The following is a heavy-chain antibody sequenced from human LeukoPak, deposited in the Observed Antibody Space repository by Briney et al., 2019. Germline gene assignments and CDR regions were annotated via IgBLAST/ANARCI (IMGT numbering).Heavy chain of an antibody. CDR2: IRNKANSYTT. D-gene: IGHD5-12*01. V-gene: IGHV3-72*01. J-gene: IGHJ3*01. CDR1: GFTFSDRY. Sequence: GGSLRLSCVASGFTFSDRYMDWVRQAPGKGLEWVGRIRNKANSYTTEYVAPVKGRFTISRDDSKNSLSLQMNSLKTEDTAMYYCASNVDSGFDVWGQGKMVTVSS. CDR3: ASNVDSGFDV.